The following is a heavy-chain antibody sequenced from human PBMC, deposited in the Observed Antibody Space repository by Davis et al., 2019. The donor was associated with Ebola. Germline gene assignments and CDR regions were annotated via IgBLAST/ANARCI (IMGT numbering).Heavy chain of an antibody. CDR1: GGSISSGGYY. CDR3: ARGTREAYYDILTGYYWGVGQFDI. Sequence: MPSETLSLTCTVSGGSISSGGYYWSWIRQHPGKGLEWIGYIYYSGSTYYNPSLKSRVTISVDTSKNQFSLKLSSVTAADTAVYYCARGTREAYYDILTGYYWGVGQFDIWGQGTMVTVSS. CDR2: IYYSGST. J-gene: IGHJ3*02. D-gene: IGHD3-9*01. V-gene: IGHV4-31*03.